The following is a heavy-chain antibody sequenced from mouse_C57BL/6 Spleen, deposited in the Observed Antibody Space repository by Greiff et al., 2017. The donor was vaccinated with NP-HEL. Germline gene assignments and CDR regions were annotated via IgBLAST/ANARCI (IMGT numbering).Heavy chain of an antibody. Sequence: QVQLQQSGAELVMPGASVKLSCKASGYTFTSYWMHWVKQRPGQGLEWIGEIDPSDSYTNYNQKFKGKSTLTVDKSSSTAYMQLSSLTSEDSAVYYCARYSGYSPFAYWGQGTLVTVSA. J-gene: IGHJ3*01. D-gene: IGHD3-2*02. CDR3: ARYSGYSPFAY. CDR1: GYTFTSYW. V-gene: IGHV1-69*01. CDR2: IDPSDSYT.